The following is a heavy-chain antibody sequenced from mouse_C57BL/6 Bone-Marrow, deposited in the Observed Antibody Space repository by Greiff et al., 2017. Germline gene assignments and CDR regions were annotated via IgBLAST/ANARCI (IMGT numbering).Heavy chain of an antibody. CDR3: ARDYSNYFYAMDY. Sequence: VQLQQPGAELVMPGASVKLSCKASGYTFTSYWMHWVKQRPGQGLEWIGALDPSDSYTNYNQKFKGKSTLTVDKSSSTAYMQLSSLTSEDSAVYYCARDYSNYFYAMDYWGQGTSVTVSS. J-gene: IGHJ4*01. V-gene: IGHV1-69*01. CDR1: GYTFTSYW. D-gene: IGHD2-5*01. CDR2: LDPSDSYT.